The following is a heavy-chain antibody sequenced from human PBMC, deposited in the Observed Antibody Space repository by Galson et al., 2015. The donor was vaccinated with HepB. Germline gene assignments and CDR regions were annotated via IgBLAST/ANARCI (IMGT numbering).Heavy chain of an antibody. Sequence: ALRLPCAASGFTVSSNSMSRVRQAPGKGLEWVAVIYSGGSTYYADSVKGRFTISRDNSKNTLYLQMNSLRAEDTAVYYCARADSNYVDYYYGMDVWGQGTTVTVSS. CDR2: IYSGGST. V-gene: IGHV3-66*02. J-gene: IGHJ6*02. D-gene: IGHD4-11*01. CDR1: GFTVSSNS. CDR3: ARADSNYVDYYYGMDV.